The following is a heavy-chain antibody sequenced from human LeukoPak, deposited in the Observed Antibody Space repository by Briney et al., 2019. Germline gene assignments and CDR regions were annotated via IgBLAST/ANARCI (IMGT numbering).Heavy chain of an antibody. CDR1: GGSISSYY. J-gene: IGHJ5*02. D-gene: IGHD4-17*01. CDR2: IYYSGST. CDR3: ERDNGDYGWFDP. Sequence: SETLSLTCTVSGGSISSYYWSWIRQPPGKGLEWIGYIYYSGSTNYNPSLKSRVTISVDTSKNQFSLKLSSVTAADTAVYYCERDNGDYGWFDPWGQGTLVTVSS. V-gene: IGHV4-59*01.